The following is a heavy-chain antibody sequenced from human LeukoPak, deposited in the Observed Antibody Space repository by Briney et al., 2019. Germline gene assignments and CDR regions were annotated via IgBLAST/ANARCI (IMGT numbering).Heavy chain of an antibody. CDR2: IYYSGST. V-gene: IGHV4-59*12. J-gene: IGHJ4*02. Sequence: SETLSLTCTVSGGSISSYYWSWIRQPPGKGLEWIGYIYYSGSTNYNPSLKSRVTISVDTSKNQFSLKLSSVTAADTAVYYCARGRSSGWFQSPWGYWGQGTLVTVSS. CDR3: ARGRSSGWFQSPWGY. D-gene: IGHD6-19*01. CDR1: GGSISSYY.